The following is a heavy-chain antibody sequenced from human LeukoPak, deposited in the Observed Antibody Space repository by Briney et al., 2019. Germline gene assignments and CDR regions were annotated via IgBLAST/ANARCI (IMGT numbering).Heavy chain of an antibody. CDR1: GGTFSSYA. D-gene: IGHD3-22*01. J-gene: IGHJ4*02. V-gene: IGHV1-69*04. Sequence: SVKVSCKASGGTFSSYAISWVRQAPGQGLEWMGRIIPILGIANYAQKFQGRVTITADKSTSTAYMELSSLRSEDTAVYYCATETTSNYYDSSVLSDYWGQGTLVTVSS. CDR2: IIPILGIA. CDR3: ATETTSNYYDSSVLSDY.